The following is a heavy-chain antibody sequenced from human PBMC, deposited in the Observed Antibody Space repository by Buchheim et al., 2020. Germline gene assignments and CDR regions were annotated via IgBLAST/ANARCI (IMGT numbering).Heavy chain of an antibody. CDR3: ARDKLWAKLEIDY. Sequence: QVLLQESGPGLVKPSETLSLTCAVSGYSIGSGHYWGWIRQPPGKGLEWIGSIYHSGSTYYNPSLKNRVTISVDMSKNQFSLKLSSVTAADTAVYYCARDKLWAKLEIDYWGQGTL. CDR1: GYSIGSGHY. J-gene: IGHJ4*02. CDR2: IYHSGST. V-gene: IGHV4-38-2*02. D-gene: IGHD3-16*01.